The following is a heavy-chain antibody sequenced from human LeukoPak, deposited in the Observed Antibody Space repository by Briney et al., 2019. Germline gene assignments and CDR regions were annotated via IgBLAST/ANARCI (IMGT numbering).Heavy chain of an antibody. D-gene: IGHD3-10*01. Sequence: SETLSLTCTVSGGSISSYYWSWIRQPPGKGLEWIGYTYYSGSTNYNPSLKSRVTISVDTSKNQFSLKLSSVAAADTAVYYCARVYGQPGDAFDIWGQGTMVTVSS. CDR1: GGSISSYY. V-gene: IGHV4-59*01. J-gene: IGHJ3*02. CDR2: TYYSGST. CDR3: ARVYGQPGDAFDI.